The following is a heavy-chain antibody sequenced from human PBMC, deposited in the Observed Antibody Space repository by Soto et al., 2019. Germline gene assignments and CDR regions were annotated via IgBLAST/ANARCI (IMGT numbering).Heavy chain of an antibody. CDR1: RFTFSSYA. D-gene: IGHD6-6*01. CDR3: AKDRAARPWWFDP. CDR2: ISGSGGST. Sequence: LRLSCAASRFTFSSYAMSWVRQAPGKGLEWVSAISGSGGSTYYADSVKGRFTISRDNSKNTLYLQMNSLRAEDTAVYYCAKDRAARPWWFDPWGQGTLVTVSS. J-gene: IGHJ5*02. V-gene: IGHV3-23*01.